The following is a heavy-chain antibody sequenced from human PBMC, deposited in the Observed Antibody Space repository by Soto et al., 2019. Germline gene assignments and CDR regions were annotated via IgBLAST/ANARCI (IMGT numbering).Heavy chain of an antibody. CDR3: ARAAAYFSHYYYAMDV. CDR2: ISHAGSEK. Sequence: QVQLVESGGGVVQPGKSLRLSCAASRFTFSSYAMDWVRQAPGKGLEWGAVISHAGSEKYYGDSGKVRFTISRDNPKNAVYLQMTSMRPEDTAVYYCARAAAYFSHYYYAMDVWGQGTAVTVPS. V-gene: IGHV3-30-3*01. J-gene: IGHJ6*02. CDR1: RFTFSSYA. D-gene: IGHD6-13*01.